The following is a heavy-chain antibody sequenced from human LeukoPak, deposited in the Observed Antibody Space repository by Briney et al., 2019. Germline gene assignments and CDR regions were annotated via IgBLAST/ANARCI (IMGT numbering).Heavy chain of an antibody. Sequence: SQTLSLTCVISGDGHSNDSAAGNWIRQSPSRGLEWLGRTYYRSKRYNDYAASGKGRITGNPDTYNNQFSLQERSVTREDTAVYYCARGRLYVTGVQPHHFDHWGQGTLVTVSS. CDR2: TYYRSKRYN. V-gene: IGHV6-1*01. CDR1: GDGHSNDSAA. D-gene: IGHD7-27*01. J-gene: IGHJ4*02. CDR3: ARGRLYVTGVQPHHFDH.